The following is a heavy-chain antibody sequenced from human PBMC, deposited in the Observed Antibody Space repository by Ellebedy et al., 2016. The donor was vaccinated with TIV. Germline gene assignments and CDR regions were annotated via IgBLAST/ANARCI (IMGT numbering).Heavy chain of an antibody. CDR3: AREEAGWRRNAFDI. CDR2: ISSSGSTI. V-gene: IGHV3-11*01. Sequence: GESLKISCAASGFTFSDYYMSWIRQAPGKGLEWVSYISSSGSTIYYADSVKGRFTISRDNAKNSLYLQMNSLRAEDTAVYYCAREEAGWRRNAFDIWGQGTMVTVSS. D-gene: IGHD6-19*01. CDR1: GFTFSDYY. J-gene: IGHJ3*02.